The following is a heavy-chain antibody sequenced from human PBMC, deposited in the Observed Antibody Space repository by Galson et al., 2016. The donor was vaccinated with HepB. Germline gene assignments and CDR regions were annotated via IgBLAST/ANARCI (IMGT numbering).Heavy chain of an antibody. V-gene: IGHV3-30-3*01. Sequence: LRLSCAASGFTFSNYAMHWVRQAPGKGLEWVAVISYDGSNKHYADSVKGRFTVSRDNSKNTLYLQMNSLRTQDTAVYYCSRGGSSSWYAHYFGYWGQGTLVTVSS. CDR2: ISYDGSNK. J-gene: IGHJ4*02. CDR3: SRGGSSSWYAHYFGY. D-gene: IGHD6-13*01. CDR1: GFTFSNYA.